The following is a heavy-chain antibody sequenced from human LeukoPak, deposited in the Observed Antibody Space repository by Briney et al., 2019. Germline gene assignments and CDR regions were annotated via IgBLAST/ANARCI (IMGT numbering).Heavy chain of an antibody. D-gene: IGHD6-19*01. Sequence: GGSLRLSCAVSGFPFSFYEMNWVRQAPGKGLEWVSNIASSGRNIYYADSVKGRFSISRGNAKSSLYLQMNSLRVEDTAIYYCALLAVASDFDYWGQGALVTVSS. J-gene: IGHJ4*02. CDR1: GFPFSFYE. V-gene: IGHV3-48*03. CDR2: IASSGRNI. CDR3: ALLAVASDFDY.